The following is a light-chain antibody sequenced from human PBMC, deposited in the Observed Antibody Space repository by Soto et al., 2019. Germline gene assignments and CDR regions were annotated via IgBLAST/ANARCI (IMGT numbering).Light chain of an antibody. CDR1: SSDVGGYNY. CDR3: SSYTSSSTLV. Sequence: QSVLTQPASVSGPPGQSIPISCTGTSSDVGGYNYVSWYQQHPGKAPKLMIYEVSNRPSGVSNRFSGSKSGNTASLTISGLQAEDEADYYCSSYTSSSTLVFGTGTKATL. J-gene: IGLJ1*01. CDR2: EVS. V-gene: IGLV2-14*01.